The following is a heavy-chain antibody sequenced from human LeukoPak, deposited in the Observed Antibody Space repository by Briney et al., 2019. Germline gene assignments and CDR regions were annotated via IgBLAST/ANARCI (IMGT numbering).Heavy chain of an antibody. D-gene: IGHD2-2*01. Sequence: ASVKVSCKASGGTFSSYAISWVRQAPGKGLEWMGGFDPEDGETIYAQKFQGRVTMTEDTSTDTAYMELSSLRSEDTAVYYCATGVPAADAVLRNYYYYMDVWGKGTTVTVSS. J-gene: IGHJ6*03. V-gene: IGHV1-24*01. CDR2: FDPEDGET. CDR1: GGTFSSYA. CDR3: ATGVPAADAVLRNYYYYMDV.